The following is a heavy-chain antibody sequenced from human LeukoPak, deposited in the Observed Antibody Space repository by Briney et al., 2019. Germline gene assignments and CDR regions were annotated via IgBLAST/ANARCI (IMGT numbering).Heavy chain of an antibody. J-gene: IGHJ2*01. CDR1: GFTFSSYA. Sequence: GGSLRLSCAASGFTFSSYAMHWVRQAPGKGLEWVAVISYDGSNKYYADSVKGRFTISRDNSKNTLYLQMNSLRAEDTAVYYCARGRIAAAGDWYFDLWGRGTLVTVSS. V-gene: IGHV3-30-3*01. D-gene: IGHD6-13*01. CDR2: ISYDGSNK. CDR3: ARGRIAAAGDWYFDL.